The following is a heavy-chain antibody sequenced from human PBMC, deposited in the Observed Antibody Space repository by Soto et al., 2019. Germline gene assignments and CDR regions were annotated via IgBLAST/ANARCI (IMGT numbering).Heavy chain of an antibody. CDR2: IYYSGST. J-gene: IGHJ6*03. CDR1: GGSISSSSYC. V-gene: IGHV4-39*01. CDR3: AIYCSSTSCYDNYYYYYMDV. D-gene: IGHD2-2*01. Sequence: PSVTLPLTCTVSGGSISSSSYCWSWIRQPPGKGLEWIGSIYYSGSTYYNPSLKSRVTISVDTSKNQFSLKLSSVTAADTAVYYCAIYCSSTSCYDNYYYYYMDVWGKGTTVTVSS.